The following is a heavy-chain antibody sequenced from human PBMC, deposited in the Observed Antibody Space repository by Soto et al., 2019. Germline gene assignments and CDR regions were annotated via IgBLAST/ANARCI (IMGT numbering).Heavy chain of an antibody. V-gene: IGHV3-30*18. D-gene: IGHD4-17*01. CDR2: ISYDGSNK. CDR3: AKAHGDFPHLIYYYYGMDV. CDR1: GFTFSSYG. Sequence: GGSLRLSCAASGFTFSSYGMHWVRQAPGKGLEWLAVISYDGSNKYYADSVKGRFTISRDNSKNTLYLQMNSLRAEDTAVYYCAKAHGDFPHLIYYYYGMDVWGQGTTVTVSS. J-gene: IGHJ6*02.